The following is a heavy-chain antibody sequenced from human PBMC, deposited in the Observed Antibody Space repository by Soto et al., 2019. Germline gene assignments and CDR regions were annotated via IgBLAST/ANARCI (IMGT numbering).Heavy chain of an antibody. CDR2: ISGSGGGT. CDR1: GFTFSTYA. Sequence: EVRLLESGGGLVQPGGSLRLSCAASGFTFSTYAMTWVRQAPGKGLECVSTISGSGGGTYYADSVKGRFTISRDNSKNTMYLQMNSLRAEDTAVYYCFCGGFWGQGTMVTVSS. J-gene: IGHJ3*01. D-gene: IGHD1-26*01. V-gene: IGHV3-23*01. CDR3: FCGGF.